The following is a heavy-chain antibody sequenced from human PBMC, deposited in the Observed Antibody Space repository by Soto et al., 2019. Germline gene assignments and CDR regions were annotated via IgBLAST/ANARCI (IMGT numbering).Heavy chain of an antibody. V-gene: IGHV3-30*18. CDR1: GFTFSSYG. D-gene: IGHD1-7*01. Sequence: QVQLVESGGGVVQPGRSLRLSCAASGFTFSSYGMHWVRQAPGKGLEWVAVISYDGSNKYYADSVKGRFTISRDNSKNTLYLQMNSLRAEDTAVYYCAKDGNYDLGAFDIWGQGTMVTVSS. J-gene: IGHJ3*02. CDR3: AKDGNYDLGAFDI. CDR2: ISYDGSNK.